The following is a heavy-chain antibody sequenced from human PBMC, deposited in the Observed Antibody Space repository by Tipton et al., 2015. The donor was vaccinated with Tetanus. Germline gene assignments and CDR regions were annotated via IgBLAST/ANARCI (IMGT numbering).Heavy chain of an antibody. CDR2: IIPIYGAA. J-gene: IGHJ5*02. V-gene: IGHV1-69*06. CDR3: ARWNDYGRVTPIGL. Sequence: QSGAEVKKPGASVRVSCKASGYTFTSYDINWVRQAPGQGLEWMGGIIPIYGAANYARKFQGRVTMTADNSMDTAYMDLRSVRSDGTAGYYCARWNDYGRVTPIGLWGPGTRGTGSS. D-gene: IGHD3-16*01. CDR1: GYTFTSYD.